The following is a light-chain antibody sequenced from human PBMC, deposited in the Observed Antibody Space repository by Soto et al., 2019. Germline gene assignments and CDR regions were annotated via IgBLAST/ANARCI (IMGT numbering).Light chain of an antibody. J-gene: IGKJ1*01. Sequence: DIQMTQSPSTLSASVGDRVAIACRASQSISSWLAWYQQKPGKAPKLLIYDVSTLESGVPSRFSGSGSGTEFTLPISSLQPVDFATYYCEQYNIFWTFGQGSKVDI. CDR2: DVS. CDR1: QSISSW. CDR3: EQYNIFWT. V-gene: IGKV1-5*01.